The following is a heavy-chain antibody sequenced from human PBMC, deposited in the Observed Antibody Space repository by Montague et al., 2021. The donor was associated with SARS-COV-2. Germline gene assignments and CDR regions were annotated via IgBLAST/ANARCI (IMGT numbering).Heavy chain of an antibody. CDR1: GGPFSTYS. CDR2: IHHVGST. J-gene: IGHJ6*03. CDR3: ASLGDGVVPSPILGVGPSYSYCYMDV. V-gene: IGHV4-34*01. D-gene: IGHD3-10*01. Sequence: SETLSLTCVVHGGPFSTYSCNWTRQPPGKGLEWIGVIHHVGSTNYNPSLKSRVPISADTSKTQFSLKLTSVSAADTAVYSFASLGDGVVPSPILGVGPSYSYCYMDVWGKGTTVTVSS.